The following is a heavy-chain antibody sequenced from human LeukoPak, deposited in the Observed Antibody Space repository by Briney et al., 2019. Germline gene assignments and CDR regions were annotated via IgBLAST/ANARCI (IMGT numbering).Heavy chain of an antibody. D-gene: IGHD1-26*01. CDR2: IKQDGSEK. CDR3: ARENSGTFSIDY. Sequence: GGSLRLSCAASGFTFSSFWMTSVRQAPGKGLEWVANIKQDGSEKYYGASVQGRFTISRDNAKSSVYLQMNSLRAEDTAVYYCARENSGTFSIDYWGQGTLVTVSS. CDR1: GFTFSSFW. J-gene: IGHJ4*02. V-gene: IGHV3-7*01.